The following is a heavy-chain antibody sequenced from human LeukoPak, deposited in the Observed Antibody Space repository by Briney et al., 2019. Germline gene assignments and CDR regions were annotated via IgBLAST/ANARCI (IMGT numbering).Heavy chain of an antibody. CDR3: AKDQSSVVAATFYYYYGMDV. J-gene: IGHJ6*02. D-gene: IGHD2-15*01. Sequence: GGSLRLSCAASGFTFSSYAMSWVRPAPGKGLEWVSAISGSGGSTYYADSVKGRFTISRDNSKNTLYLQMNSLRAEDTAVYYCAKDQSSVVAATFYYYYGMDVWGQGTTVTVSS. V-gene: IGHV3-23*01. CDR1: GFTFSSYA. CDR2: ISGSGGST.